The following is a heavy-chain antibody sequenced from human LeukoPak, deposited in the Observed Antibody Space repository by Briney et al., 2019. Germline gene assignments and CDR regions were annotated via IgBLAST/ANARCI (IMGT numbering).Heavy chain of an antibody. Sequence: GGSLRLSCAASGFPFSDYYMSWIRQAPEKGLEWVSAINWNGGVTDYADSVKGRLTISRDNAKNSLFLQINSLRAEDTAMYHCARVRGYYYDSSPEGYLDFWGQGTLVTVSS. CDR3: ARVRGYYYDSSPEGYLDF. CDR1: GFPFSDYY. J-gene: IGHJ4*02. V-gene: IGHV3-20*01. CDR2: INWNGGVT. D-gene: IGHD3-22*01.